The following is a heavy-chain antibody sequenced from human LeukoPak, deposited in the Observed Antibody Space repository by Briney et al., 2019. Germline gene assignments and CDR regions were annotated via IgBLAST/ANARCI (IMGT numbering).Heavy chain of an antibody. Sequence: PGGSLRLSCAASGFTFSNYAMHWVRQAPGKGLEYVSAISSNGGSTYYANSVKGRFTISRGNSKNTLYLQMGSLRAEDMAVYYCARVSNNYCVDYWGQGTLVTVSS. CDR3: ARVSNNYCVDY. CDR1: GFTFSNYA. J-gene: IGHJ4*02. CDR2: ISSNGGST. V-gene: IGHV3-64*01. D-gene: IGHD2-21*01.